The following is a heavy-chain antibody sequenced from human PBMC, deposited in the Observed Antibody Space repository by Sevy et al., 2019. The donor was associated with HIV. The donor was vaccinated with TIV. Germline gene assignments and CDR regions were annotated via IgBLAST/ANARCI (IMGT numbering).Heavy chain of an antibody. J-gene: IGHJ4*02. CDR3: VRAVAAHDSF. Sequence: GGSLRLSCAASGFSLDSYWMSWVRQTPGKGLEWVANIKQDGSVTYYVDSVKGRFTIYRDNARNLVYLQMNSLRVEDTALYYCVRAVAAHDSFWGQGTLVTVSS. CDR2: IKQDGSVT. D-gene: IGHD6-13*01. CDR1: GFSLDSYW. V-gene: IGHV3-7*01.